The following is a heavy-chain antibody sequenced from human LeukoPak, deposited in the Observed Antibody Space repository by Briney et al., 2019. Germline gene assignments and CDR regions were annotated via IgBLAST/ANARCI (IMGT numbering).Heavy chain of an antibody. CDR2: ISGSGGST. V-gene: IGHV3-23*01. D-gene: IGHD2-21*02. CDR1: GFTFSSYA. CDR3: AKVTCGGDCYSPSDYYYYGMDV. Sequence: GGSLRLSCAASGFTFSSYAMSWVCQAPGKGLEWVSAISGSGGSTYYADSVKGRFTISRDNSKNTLYLQMNSLRAEDTAVYYCAKVTCGGDCYSPSDYYYYGMDVWGQGTTVTVSS. J-gene: IGHJ6*02.